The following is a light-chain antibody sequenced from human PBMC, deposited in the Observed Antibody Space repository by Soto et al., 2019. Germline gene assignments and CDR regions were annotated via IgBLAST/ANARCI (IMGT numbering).Light chain of an antibody. Sequence: DIQMTQSPSTLSASVGDRVTITCRASQSISSWLAWDQQKPGKAPKLLIYDASSLESGVPSRFRGSGSGTEFTLTISSLQTDDFATYYCQQYNSYLYTFGQGTKLEIK. J-gene: IGKJ2*01. CDR2: DAS. CDR1: QSISSW. V-gene: IGKV1-5*01. CDR3: QQYNSYLYT.